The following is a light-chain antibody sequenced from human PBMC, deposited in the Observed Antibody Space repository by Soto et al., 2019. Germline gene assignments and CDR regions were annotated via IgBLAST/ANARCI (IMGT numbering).Light chain of an antibody. CDR2: SNN. Sequence: HCALTKAPSASGTPVQRGTITCSGSSSNIGSNTVNWYQQLPGTAPKLLIYSNNQRPSGVPDRFSGSKSGTSASLAISGLQSEDEADYYCAAWDDSLNGLYVFGTGTKVTVL. V-gene: IGLV1-44*01. J-gene: IGLJ1*01. CDR3: AAWDDSLNGLYV. CDR1: SSNIGSNT.